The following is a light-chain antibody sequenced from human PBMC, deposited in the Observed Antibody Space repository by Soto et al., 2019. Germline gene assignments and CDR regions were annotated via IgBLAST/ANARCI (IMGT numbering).Light chain of an antibody. Sequence: EIVISHSPATLSVSPGERATLHCRASQSLSSNLAWYQQKPGQPPRLLIHGASSRATGIPVRFSGSASGTEFTLTISSLQSEDFAVYYCPQYNNWPWTFGQGTKVDI. CDR1: QSLSSN. CDR3: PQYNNWPWT. V-gene: IGKV3-15*01. CDR2: GAS. J-gene: IGKJ1*01.